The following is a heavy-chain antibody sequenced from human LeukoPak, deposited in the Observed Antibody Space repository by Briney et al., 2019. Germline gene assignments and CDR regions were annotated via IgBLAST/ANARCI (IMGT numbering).Heavy chain of an antibody. D-gene: IGHD3-16*01. CDR3: AKGPPFVNYYYYMDV. CDR2: INSDGSST. CDR1: GFTFSIFW. Sequence: GGSLRLSCAASGFTFSIFWMHWVRRAPGKGPVWVSRINSDGSSTDYADSVKGRFTISRDNSKNTLYLQMNSLRAEDTAVYYCAKGPPFVNYYYYMDVWGKGTTVTVSS. V-gene: IGHV3-74*01. J-gene: IGHJ6*03.